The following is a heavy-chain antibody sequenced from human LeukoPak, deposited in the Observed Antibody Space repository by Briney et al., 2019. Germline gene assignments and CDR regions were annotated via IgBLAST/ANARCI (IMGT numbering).Heavy chain of an antibody. CDR3: ARDSGYDYYFDY. J-gene: IGHJ4*02. CDR1: GGSISNNN. D-gene: IGHD5-12*01. CDR2: IYYSGST. V-gene: IGHV4-59*01. Sequence: SETLSLTCTVSGGSISNNNRSWIRQPPGKGLEWIGYIYYSGSTNYNPSLKSRVTISVDTSKNQFSLKLSSVTAADTAVYYCARDSGYDYYFDYWGQGTLVTVSS.